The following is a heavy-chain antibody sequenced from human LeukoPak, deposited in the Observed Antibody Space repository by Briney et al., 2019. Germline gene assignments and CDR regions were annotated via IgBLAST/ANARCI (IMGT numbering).Heavy chain of an antibody. J-gene: IGHJ4*02. CDR2: INHSGST. D-gene: IGHD6-13*01. CDR1: GGSFSGYY. CDR3: ASALFIAAAED. V-gene: IGHV4-34*01. Sequence: KPSETLSLTCAVYGGSFSGYYWSWIRQPPGKGLEWIGEINHSGSTNYNPSLKSRVTISVDTSKNQFSLKLSSVTAADTAVYYCASALFIAAAEDWGQGTLVTVSS.